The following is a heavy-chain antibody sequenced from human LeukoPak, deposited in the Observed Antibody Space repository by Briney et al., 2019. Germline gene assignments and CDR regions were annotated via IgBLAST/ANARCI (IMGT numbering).Heavy chain of an antibody. J-gene: IGHJ5*02. V-gene: IGHV1-2*02. CDR2: INPNSGGT. D-gene: IGHD6-19*01. Sequence: GASVKVSCKASGYTFTGYDMHWVRRAPGQGREWMGWINPNSGGTNYAQKFQGRVTMTRDTSISTAYMELSRLRSDDTAVYYCARRWLPENWFDPWGQGTLVTVSS. CDR3: ARRWLPENWFDP. CDR1: GYTFTGYD.